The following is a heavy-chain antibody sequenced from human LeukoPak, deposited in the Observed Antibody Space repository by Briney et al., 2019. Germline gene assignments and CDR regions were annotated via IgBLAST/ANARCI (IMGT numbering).Heavy chain of an antibody. CDR2: ISSNGGST. CDR3: ARGGYDFWSGSPAYYYYVDV. Sequence: GGSLRLSCAASGFTFSSYAMHWVRQAPGKGLEYVSAISSNGGSTYYANSVKGRFTIARDNSKNTLYLQMGSLRTEDMAVYYCARGGYDFWSGSPAYYYYVDVWGKGTTVTVSS. J-gene: IGHJ6*03. V-gene: IGHV3-64*01. CDR1: GFTFSSYA. D-gene: IGHD3-3*01.